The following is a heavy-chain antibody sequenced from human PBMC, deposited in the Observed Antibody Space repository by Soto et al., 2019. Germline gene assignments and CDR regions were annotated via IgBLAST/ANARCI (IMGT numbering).Heavy chain of an antibody. J-gene: IGHJ4*02. Sequence: PGGSLRLSCAASGFTFSSYSMHWVRQAPGKGLEYVSVISSNGGSTYYANSVKGRFTVSRDNSKNTLYLQMGSLRSEDTAVYYCARDLLIDTQYYYDSSGYYGRFDYWGQGTLITVS. V-gene: IGHV3-64*01. CDR3: ARDLLIDTQYYYDSSGYYGRFDY. CDR2: ISSNGGST. CDR1: GFTFSSYS. D-gene: IGHD3-22*01.